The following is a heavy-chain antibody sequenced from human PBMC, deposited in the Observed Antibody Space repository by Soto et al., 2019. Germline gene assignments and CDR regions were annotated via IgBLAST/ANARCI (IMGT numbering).Heavy chain of an antibody. Sequence: EVQLVESGGGLVNPGGSVRLSCVASGLNFGDAWMTWVRQAPGKGPEWVGLIRNKAGGGTSDYAAPEKGRFILSRDESKNTVYLQKNSLKTEDSAIYYCTKDRPWTWGGVITTWCQGTAVTVSS. CDR3: TKDRPWTWGGVITT. CDR2: IRNKAGGGTS. D-gene: IGHD3-16*02. CDR1: GLNFGDAW. J-gene: IGHJ3*01. V-gene: IGHV3-15*01.